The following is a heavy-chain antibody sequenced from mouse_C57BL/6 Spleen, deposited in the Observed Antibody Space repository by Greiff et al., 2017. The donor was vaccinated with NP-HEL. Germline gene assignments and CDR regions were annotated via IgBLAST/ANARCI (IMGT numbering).Heavy chain of an antibody. CDR2: IYPGAGDT. V-gene: IGHV1-80*01. J-gene: IGHJ2*01. D-gene: IGHD1-1*01. CDR1: GYAFSSYW. Sequence: VQLHQSGAELVKPGASVKLSCKASGYAFSSYWMNWVKQRHGKGLEWLGQIYPGAGDTNYNGKFKGKATLTADKSSSTAYMQLSRLTSEDSAVYFCARGFITTVVVPCDYWGQGTTLTVSS. CDR3: ARGFITTVVVPCDY.